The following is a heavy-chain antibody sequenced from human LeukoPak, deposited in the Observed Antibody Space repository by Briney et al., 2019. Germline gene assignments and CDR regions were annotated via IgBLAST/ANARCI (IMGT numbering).Heavy chain of an antibody. CDR1: GGTLSSYA. J-gene: IGHJ4*02. V-gene: IGHV1-69*04. Sequence: SVKVSCKASGGTLSSYAISWVRQAPGQGLEWMGRIIPILGIANYAQEFQGRVTITADKSTSTAYMELSSLRSGDTAVYYCARANIAARQGDYWGQGTLVTVSS. CDR3: ARANIAARQGDY. CDR2: IIPILGIA. D-gene: IGHD6-6*01.